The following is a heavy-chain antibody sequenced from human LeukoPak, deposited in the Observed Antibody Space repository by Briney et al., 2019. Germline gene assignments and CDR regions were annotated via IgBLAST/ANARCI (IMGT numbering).Heavy chain of an antibody. J-gene: IGHJ5*02. V-gene: IGHV4-39*01. CDR1: GGSISNSSYY. CDR3: ASRSSYVSPFRS. Sequence: SETLSLTCTVSGGSISNSSYYCGWIRQPPGKGLEWIGSIYYSGITYYNPSLKSRLTISVDTSKNQFSLKLTSVTAADTAMYYCASRSSYVSPFRSWGRGPLVTVSP. CDR2: IYYSGIT. D-gene: IGHD3-10*02.